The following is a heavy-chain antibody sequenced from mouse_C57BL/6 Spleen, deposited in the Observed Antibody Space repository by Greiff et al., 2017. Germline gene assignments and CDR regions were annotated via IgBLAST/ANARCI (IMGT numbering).Heavy chain of an antibody. J-gene: IGHJ3*01. CDR3: ARRGASSLYDYEWFAY. D-gene: IGHD2-4*01. CDR1: GYTFTSYW. CDR2: INPSSGYT. Sequence: QVQLQQSGAELAKPGASVKLSCKASGYTFTSYWMHWVKQRPGQGLEWIGYINPSSGYTKYNQKFKDKATLTADTSSSTAYMQLSSLTYEDSAVYYCARRGASSLYDYEWFAYWGQGTLVTVSA. V-gene: IGHV1-7*01.